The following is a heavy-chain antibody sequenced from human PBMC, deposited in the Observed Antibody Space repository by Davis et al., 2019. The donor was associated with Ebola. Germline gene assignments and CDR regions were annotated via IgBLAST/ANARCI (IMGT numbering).Heavy chain of an antibody. Sequence: PGGSLRLSCVVSGITFSSYGMHWVRQAPGKGLEWVAVVSPEGRDQYYADSVKGRFIVSSDNSKNTLYLQMNSLRADDTAVYYCAKDRYSNHYYYYGMDVWGQGTTVTVSS. CDR1: GITFSSYG. D-gene: IGHD4-11*01. CDR3: AKDRYSNHYYYYGMDV. V-gene: IGHV3-30*18. CDR2: VSPEGRDQ. J-gene: IGHJ6*02.